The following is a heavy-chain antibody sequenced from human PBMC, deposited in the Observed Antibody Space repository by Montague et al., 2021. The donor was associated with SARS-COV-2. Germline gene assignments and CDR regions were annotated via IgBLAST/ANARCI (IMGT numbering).Heavy chain of an antibody. CDR2: IYYSGST. J-gene: IGHJ4*02. CDR1: GGSVSSGGYY. V-gene: IGHV4-61*08. Sequence: SETLSLTCTVSGGSVSSGGYYWSWIRQPPGKGLEWIGYIYYSGSTNYNPSLKSRVTISLDTSENQFSLKLTSVTAADTAVYYWARVSLAAAATRSDYWGQGTLVTVSS. D-gene: IGHD6-13*01. CDR3: ARVSLAAAATRSDY.